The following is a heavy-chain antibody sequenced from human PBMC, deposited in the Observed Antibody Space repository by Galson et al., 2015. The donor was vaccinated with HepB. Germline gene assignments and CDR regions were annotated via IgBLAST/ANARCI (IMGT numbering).Heavy chain of an antibody. Sequence: SVKVSCKASGYIFNDYYMHWVRQAPGQGLEWMGRINPNSGDTNYAQKFQGRVTMIRDTSISTAYMELSSLRSDDTAAYYCARSHLKCYFDYWGQGTLVTVSS. CDR2: INPNSGDT. J-gene: IGHJ4*02. CDR3: ARSHLKCYFDY. V-gene: IGHV1-2*06. CDR1: GYIFNDYY.